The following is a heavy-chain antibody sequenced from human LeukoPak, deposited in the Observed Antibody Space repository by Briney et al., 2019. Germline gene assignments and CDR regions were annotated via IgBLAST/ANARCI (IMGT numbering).Heavy chain of an antibody. D-gene: IGHD1/OR15-1a*01. CDR3: TRAITTPASL. CDR2: IRKDGSEK. Sequence: GGSLRLSCAASGFTFSSYWMSWVRQAPGKGLEWVANIRKDGSEKYYVDSVKGRFTISRDNAKNSLYLQMNSLRAEDTAVYYCTRAITTPASLWGQGTLVTVSS. V-gene: IGHV3-7*01. CDR1: GFTFSSYW. J-gene: IGHJ4*02.